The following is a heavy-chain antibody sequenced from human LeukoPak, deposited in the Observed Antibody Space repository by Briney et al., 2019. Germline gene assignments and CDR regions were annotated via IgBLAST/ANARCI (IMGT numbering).Heavy chain of an antibody. CDR3: ARAGIVGATVC. Sequence: TSETLSLTCTVSGGSISSGGYYWSWIRPHPGKGLEWIGYIYYSGSTYYNPSLKRRVTISVDTSKNQFSLKLSSVTAADTAVYYCARAGIVGATVCWGQGTLVTVSS. CDR2: IYYSGST. D-gene: IGHD1-26*01. J-gene: IGHJ4*02. CDR1: GGSISSGGYY. V-gene: IGHV4-31*03.